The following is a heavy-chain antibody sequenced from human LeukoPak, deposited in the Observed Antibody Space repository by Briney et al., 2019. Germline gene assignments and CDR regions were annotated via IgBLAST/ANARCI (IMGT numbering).Heavy chain of an antibody. CDR1: GGSINTYY. D-gene: IGHD1-26*01. Sequence: SETLSLTCTVSGGSINTYYWSWLRQPPGKGLEWIGYIYYSGSTNYNPSLKSRVTISVDTSKNQFSLKLSSVTAADTAVYYCARVRIVGATTVDYWGQGTLVTVSS. CDR3: ARVRIVGATTVDY. CDR2: IYYSGST. V-gene: IGHV4-59*01. J-gene: IGHJ4*02.